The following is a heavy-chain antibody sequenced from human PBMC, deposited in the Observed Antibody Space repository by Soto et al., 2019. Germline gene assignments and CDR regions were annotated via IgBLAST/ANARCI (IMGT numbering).Heavy chain of an antibody. V-gene: IGHV4-59*12. J-gene: IGHJ6*02. CDR3: AKGRMSRGMDV. CDR2: IYSRGTT. Sequence: SETLSLTCSVSGGTISSYYWSWIRQPPGKGLEWIGYIYSRGTTSYNPSLKSRATILVDTSKNQFSLRLTSVTATDTAVYYCAKGRMSRGMDVWGQGTTATVSS. CDR1: GGTISSYY.